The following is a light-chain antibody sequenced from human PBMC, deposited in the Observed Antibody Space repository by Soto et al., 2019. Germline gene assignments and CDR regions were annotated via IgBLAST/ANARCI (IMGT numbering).Light chain of an antibody. CDR1: QSVSSN. Sequence: EIVMTQSPATLSVSPGDRATLSCRASQSVSSNIAWYQQKPGQAPRLLIYGASTRATGIPARFSGSGSGTEFPLTISSLQSEDFAVYYCQQYNNWPLFGQGTKVEIK. V-gene: IGKV3-15*01. CDR2: GAS. J-gene: IGKJ1*01. CDR3: QQYNNWPL.